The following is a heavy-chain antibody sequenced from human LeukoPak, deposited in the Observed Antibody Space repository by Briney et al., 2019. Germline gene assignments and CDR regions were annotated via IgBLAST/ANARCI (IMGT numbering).Heavy chain of an antibody. CDR3: AKGGSGWPTDY. D-gene: IGHD6-19*01. Sequence: GGSLRLSCAASGFTFSNYYMIWICQAPGKGLEWISYIRSSGDAMYYADSVKGRFTISRDNAKNSLYLQMNSLRAEDTAVYYCAKGGSGWPTDYWGQGTLVTVSS. J-gene: IGHJ4*02. CDR1: GFTFSNYY. CDR2: IRSSGDAM. V-gene: IGHV3-11*04.